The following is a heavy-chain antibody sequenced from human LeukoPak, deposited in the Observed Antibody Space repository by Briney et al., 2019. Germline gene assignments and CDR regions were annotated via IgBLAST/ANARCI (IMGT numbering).Heavy chain of an antibody. J-gene: IGHJ4*02. Sequence: ASVKVSCKASGYTLTTYGTSWVRQATGQGLEWMGWMNPNSGNTGYAQKFQGRVTMTRNTSISTAYMELSSLRSEDTAVYYCARGGYCSGGSCYLAYWGQGTLVTVSS. CDR1: GYTLTTYG. CDR2: MNPNSGNT. CDR3: ARGGYCSGGSCYLAY. D-gene: IGHD2-15*01. V-gene: IGHV1-8*02.